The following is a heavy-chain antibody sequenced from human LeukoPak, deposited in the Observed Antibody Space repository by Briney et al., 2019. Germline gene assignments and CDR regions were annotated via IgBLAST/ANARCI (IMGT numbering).Heavy chain of an antibody. Sequence: PSETLSLTCTVSGGSISSSSYYWGWIRQPPGKGLEWIGSIYYSGSTYYNPSLKSRVTISVDTSKNQFSLKLSSVTAADTAVYYCAREGLAGFDPWGQGTLVTVSS. CDR2: IYYSGST. V-gene: IGHV4-39*07. D-gene: IGHD2-15*01. J-gene: IGHJ5*02. CDR1: GGSISSSSYY. CDR3: AREGLAGFDP.